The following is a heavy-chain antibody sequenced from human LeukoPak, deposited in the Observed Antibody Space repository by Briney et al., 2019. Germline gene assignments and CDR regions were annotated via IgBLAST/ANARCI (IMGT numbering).Heavy chain of an antibody. CDR3: AREGGSKNWFDP. D-gene: IGHD1-26*01. CDR1: GFTFNNYE. Sequence: GSLRLSCAASGFTFNNYEMNWVRQAPGKGLEWISYVTSSGGTTYYADSVKGRFTISRDNAKNSLYLQMNSLRAEDTAVYYCAREGGSKNWFDPWGQGTLVTVSS. CDR2: VTSSGGTT. V-gene: IGHV3-48*03. J-gene: IGHJ5*02.